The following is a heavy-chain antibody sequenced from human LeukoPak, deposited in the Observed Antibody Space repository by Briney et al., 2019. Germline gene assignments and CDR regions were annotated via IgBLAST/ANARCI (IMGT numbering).Heavy chain of an antibody. V-gene: IGHV3-21*01. J-gene: IGHJ5*02. CDR1: GFTFSSYS. D-gene: IGHD2-2*01. Sequence: GGPLRLSCAASGFTFSSYSMNWVRQAPGKGLEWVSSISSSSSYIYYADSVKGRFTISRDNAKNSLYLQMNSLRAEDTAVYYCARGEDIVVVPAARGNWFDPWGQGTLVTVSS. CDR3: ARGEDIVVVPAARGNWFDP. CDR2: ISSSSSYI.